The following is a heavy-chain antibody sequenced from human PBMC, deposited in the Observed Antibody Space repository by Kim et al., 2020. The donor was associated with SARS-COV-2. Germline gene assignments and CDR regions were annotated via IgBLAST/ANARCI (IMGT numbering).Heavy chain of an antibody. CDR2: TYYRSKWYN. D-gene: IGHD3-9*01. J-gene: IGHJ3*02. CDR3: ASGGLRYFDWPSNRDAFDI. Sequence: SQTLSLTCAISGDSVSSNSAAWNWIRQSPSRGLEWLGRTYYRSKWYNDYAVSVKSRITINPDTSKNQFSLQLNSVTPEDTAVYYCASGGLRYFDWPSNRDAFDIWGQGTMVTVSS. CDR1: GDSVSSNSAA. V-gene: IGHV6-1*01.